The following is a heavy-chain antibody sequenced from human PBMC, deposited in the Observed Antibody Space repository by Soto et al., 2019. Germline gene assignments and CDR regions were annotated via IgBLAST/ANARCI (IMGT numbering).Heavy chain of an antibody. Sequence: GGSLRLSCAASGFTFSSYAMSWVRQAPGKGLEWVSAISGSGGSTYYADSVKGRFTISRDNSKNTLYLQMNGLRAEDTAVYYCAKDRLGWPKYFDYWGQGTLVTVSS. CDR3: AKDRLGWPKYFDY. CDR2: ISGSGGST. J-gene: IGHJ4*02. CDR1: GFTFSSYA. D-gene: IGHD6-19*01. V-gene: IGHV3-23*01.